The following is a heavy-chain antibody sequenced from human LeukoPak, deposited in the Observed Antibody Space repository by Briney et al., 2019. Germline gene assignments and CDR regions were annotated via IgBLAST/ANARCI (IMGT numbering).Heavy chain of an antibody. CDR3: ARGVVVAATQHYYYGMDV. Sequence: SETLSLTCTVSGGSISSYYWSGIRQPPGKGLEWIGYIYYSGSTNYNPSLKSRVTISVDTSKNQFSLKLSSVTAADTAVYYCARGVVVAATQHYYYGMDVWGQGTTVTVSS. V-gene: IGHV4-59*01. J-gene: IGHJ6*02. CDR2: IYYSGST. D-gene: IGHD2-15*01. CDR1: GGSISSYY.